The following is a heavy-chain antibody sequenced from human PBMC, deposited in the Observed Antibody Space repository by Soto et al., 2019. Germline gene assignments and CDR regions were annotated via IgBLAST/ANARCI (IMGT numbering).Heavy chain of an antibody. Sequence: EVQLLESGGGLVQPGGSLRLSCAASGFTFSSYAMSWVRQAPGKGLEWVSAISGSGGSTYYANYVKGRFTIARDTSKNTLYLQMNRLRAEDTAVYYCAKVLPIPDFYGDSNWFDPWGQGTLVTVSS. J-gene: IGHJ5*02. V-gene: IGHV3-23*01. CDR1: GFTFSSYA. CDR3: AKVLPIPDFYGDSNWFDP. CDR2: ISGSGGST. D-gene: IGHD4-17*01.